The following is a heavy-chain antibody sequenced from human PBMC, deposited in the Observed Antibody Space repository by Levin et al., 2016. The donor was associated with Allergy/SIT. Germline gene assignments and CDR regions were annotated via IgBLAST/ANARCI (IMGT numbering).Heavy chain of an antibody. Sequence: GESLKISCAASGFTFSSYSMNWVRQAPGKGLEWVSSISSSSSYIYYADSVKGRFTISRDNAKNSLYLQMNSLRAEDTAVYYCARGGYYDFWSGYYIYYYYYMDVWGKGTTVTVSS. CDR1: GFTFSSYS. J-gene: IGHJ6*03. V-gene: IGHV3-21*01. CDR3: ARGGYYDFWSGYYIYYYYYMDV. CDR2: ISSSSSYI. D-gene: IGHD3-3*01.